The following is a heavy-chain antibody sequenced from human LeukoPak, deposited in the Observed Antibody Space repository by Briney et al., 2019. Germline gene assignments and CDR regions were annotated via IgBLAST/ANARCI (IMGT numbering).Heavy chain of an antibody. CDR2: ISSSSSYI. V-gene: IGHV3-21*01. Sequence: GGSLRLSCAASGFTFSSYSMNWVRQAPGKGLEWVSSISSSSSYIYYADSVKGRFTISRDNSKNTLCLQMNSLRAEDTAVYYCAKLGVRGRWFDPWGQGTLVTVSS. J-gene: IGHJ5*02. CDR1: GFTFSSYS. D-gene: IGHD3-10*01. CDR3: AKLGVRGRWFDP.